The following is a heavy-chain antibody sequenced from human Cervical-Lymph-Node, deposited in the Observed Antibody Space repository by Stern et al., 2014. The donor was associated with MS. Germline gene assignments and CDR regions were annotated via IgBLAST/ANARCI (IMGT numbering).Heavy chain of an antibody. Sequence: EVQLVESGGGLVQPGGSLRLSCAASGFTFSSYAMSWVRQAPGKGLEWVSAISGSGGSTYYADSVKGRFTISRDNSKNTLYLQMNSLRAEDTAVYYCAKDEDIVVVPAVKNAFDYWGQGTLVTVSS. CDR1: GFTFSSYA. D-gene: IGHD2-2*01. CDR3: AKDEDIVVVPAVKNAFDY. CDR2: ISGSGGST. V-gene: IGHV3-23*04. J-gene: IGHJ4*02.